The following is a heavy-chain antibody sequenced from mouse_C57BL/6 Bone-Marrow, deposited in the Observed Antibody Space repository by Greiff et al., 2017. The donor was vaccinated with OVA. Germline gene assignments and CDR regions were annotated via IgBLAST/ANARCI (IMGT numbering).Heavy chain of an antibody. Sequence: QVQLQQSGPELVKPGASVKISCTASGYAFSSYCMNWVKQRPGQGLEWIGRIYPGDGDTNYNGKFKGKATLTADKSSSTAYVQLSSLTSEDSAVYYCGGREDCWGQGTSVTVSS. CDR1: GYAFSSYC. V-gene: IGHV1-82*01. CDR3: GGREDC. CDR2: IYPGDGDT. J-gene: IGHJ4*01.